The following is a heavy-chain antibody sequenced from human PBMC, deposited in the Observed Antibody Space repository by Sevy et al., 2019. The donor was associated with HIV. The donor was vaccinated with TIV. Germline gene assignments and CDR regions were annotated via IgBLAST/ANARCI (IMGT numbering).Heavy chain of an antibody. Sequence: GGSLRLSCAASGFNFLSYVISWVRQTPGQGLEWVSSISSSGGFTYYADSVKGRFTISRDNSKNSVDLQINSLRADDTAVYFCAKEESGGYSWGQGTLVTVSS. CDR3: AKEESGGYS. V-gene: IGHV3-23*01. J-gene: IGHJ4*02. CDR2: ISSSGGFT. D-gene: IGHD6-19*01. CDR1: GFNFLSYV.